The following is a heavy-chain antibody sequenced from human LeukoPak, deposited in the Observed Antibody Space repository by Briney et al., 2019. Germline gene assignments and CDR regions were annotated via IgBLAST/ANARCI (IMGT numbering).Heavy chain of an antibody. J-gene: IGHJ4*02. CDR3: AAWDGGSGWF. CDR1: GYSFTNYW. V-gene: IGHV5-10-1*01. CDR2: IDPSDSYT. Sequence: GESLKISCKGSGYSFTNYWISWVRQMPGKGLEWMGKIDPSDSYTNYSPSFQGHVTISADKSISTAYLQWSSLKASDTAMYYCAAWDGGSGWFWGQGTLVTVSS. D-gene: IGHD6-19*01.